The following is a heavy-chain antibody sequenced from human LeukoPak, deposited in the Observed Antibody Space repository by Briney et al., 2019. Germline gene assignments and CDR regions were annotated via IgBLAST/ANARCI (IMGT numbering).Heavy chain of an antibody. J-gene: IGHJ3*02. CDR1: GYTFTSHA. CDR3: ARGPAVAGILAFDI. V-gene: IGHV1-3*01. D-gene: IGHD6-19*01. Sequence: AASVKVSCKASGYTFTSHAMHWVRQAPGQRLEWMGWINAGNGNTKYSQKFQGRVTITRDTSASTAYMELSSLRSEDTAVYYCARGPAVAGILAFDIWGQGTMVTVSS. CDR2: INAGNGNT.